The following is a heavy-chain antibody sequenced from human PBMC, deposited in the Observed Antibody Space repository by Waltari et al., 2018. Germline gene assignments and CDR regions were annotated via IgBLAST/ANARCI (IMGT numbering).Heavy chain of an antibody. CDR1: GGTFSSYA. D-gene: IGHD5-12*01. CDR2: ISPIFGTA. J-gene: IGHJ6*02. V-gene: IGHV1-69*05. Sequence: QVQLVQSGAEVKKPGSSVKVSCKASGGTFSSYAISWVRQAPGQGLEWMGGISPIFGTANDAQKFQGRVTITTDESTSTAYMELSSLRSEDTAVYYCASQRWLQFHYYDYYGMDGWGQGTTVTVSS. CDR3: ASQRWLQFHYYDYYGMDG.